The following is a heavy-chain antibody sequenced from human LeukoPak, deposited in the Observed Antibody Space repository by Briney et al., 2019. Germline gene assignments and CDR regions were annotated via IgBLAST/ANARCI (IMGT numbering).Heavy chain of an antibody. D-gene: IGHD1-26*01. CDR2: ISAYNGNT. V-gene: IGHV1-18*01. J-gene: IGHJ4*02. Sequence: ASVKVSCTTSGYTFTSYGISWVRQAPGQGLEWMGWISAYNGNTNYAQKFQGRVTMTTDTSTSTAYMELRSLRSDDTAMYYCARDRGKWEHLRFFDYWGQGTLVTVSS. CDR1: GYTFTSYG. CDR3: ARDRGKWEHLRFFDY.